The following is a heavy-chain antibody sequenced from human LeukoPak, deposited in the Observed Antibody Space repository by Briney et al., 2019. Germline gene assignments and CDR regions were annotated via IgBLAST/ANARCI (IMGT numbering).Heavy chain of an antibody. CDR1: GYTFTTYG. D-gene: IGHD4-11*01. Sequence: ASVKVSCKVSGYTFTTYGISWVRQAPGQGLEWMGWINSYNDNTNHAQKFQGRVTMTTDSSTSTAYMELRSLRSDDTAVHYCASDSRLGYYGMDVWGQGTTVTVSS. CDR3: ASDSRLGYYGMDV. V-gene: IGHV1-18*01. CDR2: INSYNDNT. J-gene: IGHJ6*02.